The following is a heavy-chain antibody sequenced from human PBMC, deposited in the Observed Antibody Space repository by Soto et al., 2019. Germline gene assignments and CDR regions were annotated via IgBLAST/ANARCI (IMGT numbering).Heavy chain of an antibody. CDR3: ARGSGYGYGMDV. J-gene: IGHJ6*02. CDR1: GGSISSSNFY. D-gene: IGHD5-18*01. CDR2: IYYSGST. V-gene: IGHV4-39*07. Sequence: PSETLSLTCSVSGGSISSSNFYWGWIRQPPGKGLEWIGSIYYSGSTAYNPSLKSRVTISIDTSKNQFSLKLSSVTAADTAVYYCARGSGYGYGMDVWGQGTTVTVSS.